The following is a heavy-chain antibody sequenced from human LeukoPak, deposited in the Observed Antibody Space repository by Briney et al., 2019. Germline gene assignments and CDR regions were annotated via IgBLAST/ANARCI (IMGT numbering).Heavy chain of an antibody. Sequence: ASVKVSCKASGYTFTSYGISWVRQAPGQGLEWMGWISAYNGNTNYAQKLQGRVTMTTDTSTSTAYMELRSLRSDDTAVYYCARDPGYDFWTTPTPVDYWGQGTLVTVPS. D-gene: IGHD3-3*01. CDR1: GYTFTSYG. CDR3: ARDPGYDFWTTPTPVDY. CDR2: ISAYNGNT. J-gene: IGHJ4*02. V-gene: IGHV1-18*01.